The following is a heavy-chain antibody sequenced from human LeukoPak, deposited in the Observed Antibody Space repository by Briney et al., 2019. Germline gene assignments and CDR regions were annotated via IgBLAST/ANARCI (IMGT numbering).Heavy chain of an antibody. CDR1: GYTFTSYD. J-gene: IGHJ4*02. CDR2: MNPNSGNT. CDR3: ARGGQQLESSHFDY. D-gene: IGHD6-13*01. V-gene: IGHV1-8*01. Sequence: ASVKVSCKASGYTFTSYDINWVRQATGQGLEWMGWMNPNSGNTAYAQKFQGRVTMSRDTSISTAYMELSSLRSEDTAVYYCARGGQQLESSHFDYWGQGTLVTVSS.